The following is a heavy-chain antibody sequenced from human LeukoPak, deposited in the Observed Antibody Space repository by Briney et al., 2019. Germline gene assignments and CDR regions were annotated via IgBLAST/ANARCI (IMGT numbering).Heavy chain of an antibody. CDR3: ARATGYYGSGSYLVYYYYGMDV. D-gene: IGHD3-10*01. V-gene: IGHV3-74*01. CDR1: GFTFSSYW. CDR2: INSDGSST. Sequence: LSGGSLRLSCAASGFTFSSYWMHWVRQAPGKGLVWVSRINSDGSSTSYADSVKGRFTISRDNAKNTLYLQMNSLRAEDTAVYYCARATGYYGSGSYLVYYYYGMDVWGQGTTVTVSS. J-gene: IGHJ6*02.